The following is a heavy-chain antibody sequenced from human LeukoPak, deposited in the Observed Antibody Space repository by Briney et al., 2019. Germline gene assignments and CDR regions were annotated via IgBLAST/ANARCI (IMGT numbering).Heavy chain of an antibody. Sequence: ASVKVSCKASGYTFSDYYLHWVRQAPGQGIEWIGWINPNSGGTNFAQKFRGRVTMTRDTSITTAYMELTRLKSDDTAVYYCARGGVRTAASSLGYWGQGTLVTVSS. CDR2: INPNSGGT. V-gene: IGHV1-2*02. D-gene: IGHD6-13*01. CDR1: GYTFSDYY. CDR3: ARGGVRTAASSLGY. J-gene: IGHJ4*01.